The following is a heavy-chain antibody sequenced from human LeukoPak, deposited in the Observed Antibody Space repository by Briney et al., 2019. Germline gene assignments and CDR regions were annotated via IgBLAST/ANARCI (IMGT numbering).Heavy chain of an antibody. D-gene: IGHD3-9*01. CDR3: ASLRYFDWLAAQNWFDP. Sequence: SETLSLTCTVSGGSISSSSCYWGWIRQPPGKGLEWIGSIYYSGSTYYNPSLKSRVTISVDTSKNQFSLKLSSVTAADTAVYYCASLRYFDWLAAQNWFDPWGQGTLVTVSS. CDR2: IYYSGST. V-gene: IGHV4-39*01. CDR1: GGSISSSSCY. J-gene: IGHJ5*02.